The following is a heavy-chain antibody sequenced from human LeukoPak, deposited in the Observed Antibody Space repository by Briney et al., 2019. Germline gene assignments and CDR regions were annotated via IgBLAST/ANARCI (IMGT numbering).Heavy chain of an antibody. D-gene: IGHD3-16*02. CDR2: IYYSGST. Sequence: SETLSLTCTVSGGSISSYYWSWIRQPPGKGLEWIGYIYYSGSTNYNPSLKSRVTISVDTSKNQFSLKLSSVTAADTAVYYCARVSLDYVWGSYRFHFDYWGQGTLVTVSS. CDR3: ARVSLDYVWGSYRFHFDY. CDR1: GGSISSYY. J-gene: IGHJ4*02. V-gene: IGHV4-59*01.